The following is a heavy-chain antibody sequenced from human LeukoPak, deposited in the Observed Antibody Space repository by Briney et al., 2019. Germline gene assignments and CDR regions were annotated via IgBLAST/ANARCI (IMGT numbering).Heavy chain of an antibody. CDR2: ISSSSAYI. D-gene: IGHD3-16*02. V-gene: IGHV3-21*01. CDR3: ARDGERGELSLYMDY. CDR1: GFIFSSYS. Sequence: GGSLRLSCAASGFIFSSYSMNWVRQAPGKGLEWVSSISSSSAYIYYADSVKGRFTISRDNAKNSLYLQMNGLRAEDTAVYYCARDGERGELSLYMDYWGQGTLVTVSS. J-gene: IGHJ4*02.